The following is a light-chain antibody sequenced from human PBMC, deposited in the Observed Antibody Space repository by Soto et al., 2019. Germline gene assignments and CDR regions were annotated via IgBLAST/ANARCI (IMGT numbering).Light chain of an antibody. CDR1: QGISNY. Sequence: DIQMTQSPSSLSASVGDRVTITCRASQGISNYLAWYQQKPGKVPKLLIYAASTLQSGVPSRFSGSGSGTDFALTISSLQPEDVATYYCQKYNSAGTFGQGTKV. J-gene: IGKJ1*01. CDR3: QKYNSAGT. V-gene: IGKV1-27*01. CDR2: AAS.